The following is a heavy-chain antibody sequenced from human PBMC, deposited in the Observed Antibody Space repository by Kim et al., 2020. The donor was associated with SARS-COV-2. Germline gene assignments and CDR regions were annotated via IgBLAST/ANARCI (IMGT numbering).Heavy chain of an antibody. CDR3: ARDVHVSGSYPLNY. D-gene: IGHD3-10*01. CDR1: GYTFTTYA. V-gene: IGHV7-4-1*02. Sequence: ASVKVSCKASGYTFTTYAMCWLRQAPGQGLEWMGWINTNTGNPSYVRDFTGRFVFSVDTSVSTAYLVNRSLKVEDTAVYYCARDVHVSGSYPLNYWGQGTLVTVSS. CDR2: INTNTGNP. J-gene: IGHJ4*02.